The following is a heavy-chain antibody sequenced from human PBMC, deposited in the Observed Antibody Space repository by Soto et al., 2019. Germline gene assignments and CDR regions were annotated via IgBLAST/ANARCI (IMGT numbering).Heavy chain of an antibody. Sequence: EVQLLESGGGLVQPGGSLRLSCAASGFTFSTHAMIWVRQAPGKGLNWVSTVDVGGGSTYYTDSVKGRFTVSRDNSKNTVELQLHTLRAEDTAIYFWARDGGPAGGEACDIWCSETRVTVSS. J-gene: IGHJ3*02. V-gene: IGHV3-23*01. CDR2: VDVGGGST. CDR1: GFTFSTHA. CDR3: ARDGGPAGGEACDI. D-gene: IGHD3-10*01.